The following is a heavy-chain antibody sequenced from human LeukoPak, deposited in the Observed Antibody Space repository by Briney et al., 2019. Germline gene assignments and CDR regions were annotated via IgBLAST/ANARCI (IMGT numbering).Heavy chain of an antibody. J-gene: IGHJ4*02. CDR3: ARKGLSYFDY. CDR1: GFTFDDYA. CDR2: ISWNSGSI. V-gene: IGHV3-9*01. Sequence: PGRSLRLSCAASGFTFDDYAMHWVRQAPGKGLEWVSGISWNSGSIGYADSVKGRFTISRDNAKNSLYLQMNSLRAEDTAVYYCARKGLSYFDYWGQGTLVTVSS.